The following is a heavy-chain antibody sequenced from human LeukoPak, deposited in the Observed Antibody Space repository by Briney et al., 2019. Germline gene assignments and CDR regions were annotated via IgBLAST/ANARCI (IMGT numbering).Heavy chain of an antibody. V-gene: IGHV4-39*07. D-gene: IGHD2-2*01. CDR3: ASPSQGYCSSTSCYADLGYFDY. J-gene: IGHJ4*02. Sequence: SETLSLTCTVSGGSISSSSYYWGWIRQPPGKGLEWIGSIYYSGSTYYNPSLKSRVTISVDTSKNQFSLKLSSVTAADTAVYYCASPSQGYCSSTSCYADLGYFDYWGQGTLVTVSS. CDR1: GGSISSSSYY. CDR2: IYYSGST.